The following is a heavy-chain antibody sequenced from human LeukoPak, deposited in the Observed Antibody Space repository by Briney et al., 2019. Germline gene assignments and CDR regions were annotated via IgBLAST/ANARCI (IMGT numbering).Heavy chain of an antibody. CDR3: ARVSSSGWYDYYYMDV. J-gene: IGHJ6*03. V-gene: IGHV3-48*01. CDR2: ISSSSSTI. Sequence: GGSLRLSCAASGFTFSSYSMNWVRQAPGEGLEWVSYISSSSSTIYYADSVKGRFTISRDSAKNSTSLHMNSLTAEDTAVYYCARVSSSGWYDYYYMDVWGKGTTVTVSS. CDR1: GFTFSSYS. D-gene: IGHD6-19*01.